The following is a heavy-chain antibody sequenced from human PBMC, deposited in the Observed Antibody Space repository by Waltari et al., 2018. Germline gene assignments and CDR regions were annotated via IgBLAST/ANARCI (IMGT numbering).Heavy chain of an antibody. V-gene: IGHV1-69*05. CDR3: ARGYPFSFYGSGTYYNVYDY. CDR2: IIPIFGTA. J-gene: IGHJ4*02. CDR1: GGTFSSYA. D-gene: IGHD3-10*01. Sequence: QVQLVQSGAEVKKPGSSVKVSCKASGGTFSSYAISWVRQAPGQGLEWMGRIIPIFGTANYAQKFQGRVTMTRNTSISTAYMELSSLRSEDTAVYYCARGYPFSFYGSGTYYNVYDYWGQGTLVTVSS.